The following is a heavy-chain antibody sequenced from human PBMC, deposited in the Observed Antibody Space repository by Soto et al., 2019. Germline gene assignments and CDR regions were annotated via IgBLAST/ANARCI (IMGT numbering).Heavy chain of an antibody. V-gene: IGHV3-23*01. D-gene: IGHD3-10*01. CDR3: AKSRGLGTYFNPSDAFDI. J-gene: IGHJ3*02. Sequence: EVQLLDSGGGLVQPGGSLRLSCAASGFTFSSYAMSWVRQAPGKGLEWVSSISGSGGGTYYADSVKGRFTISRDNSKNTLYLQMNSLRAEDTAVFYCAKSRGLGTYFNPSDAFDIWGQGTMVTVSS. CDR2: ISGSGGGT. CDR1: GFTFSSYA.